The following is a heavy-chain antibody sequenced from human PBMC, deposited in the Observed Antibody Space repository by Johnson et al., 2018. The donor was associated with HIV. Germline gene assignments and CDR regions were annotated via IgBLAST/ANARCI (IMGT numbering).Heavy chain of an antibody. D-gene: IGHD2/OR15-2a*01. V-gene: IGHV3-7*05. CDR3: ARDFFDSTTYPRRGQADAFDI. CDR1: GFTFTSYW. Sequence: VQLVESGGGLVQPGGSLRLSCAASGFTFTSYWMSWVRHAPGKGLEWVASINQDGSRKYFVDSVKGRFPISRDNAKNSLFLQMNSLRAEDTAVYYCARDFFDSTTYPRRGQADAFDIWGQGTMVTVSS. J-gene: IGHJ3*02. CDR2: INQDGSRK.